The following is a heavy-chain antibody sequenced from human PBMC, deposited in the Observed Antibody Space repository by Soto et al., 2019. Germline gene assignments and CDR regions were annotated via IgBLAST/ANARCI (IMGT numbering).Heavy chain of an antibody. CDR1: GGTFSSAA. CDR3: ARVRNGTTSYYLES. V-gene: IGHV1-69*14. CDR2: TIHIFGTA. J-gene: IGHJ4*02. Sequence: QVQPVQSGAEVKKPGSSVKVSGKASGGTFSSAASSWGRQAPGQGLEWMGGTIHIFGTANYAQTFQGKVTITAEKSTSTAYMEQSSLRTEDTVMVYVARVRNGTTSYYLESWGQGTLVTVSS. D-gene: IGHD1-7*01.